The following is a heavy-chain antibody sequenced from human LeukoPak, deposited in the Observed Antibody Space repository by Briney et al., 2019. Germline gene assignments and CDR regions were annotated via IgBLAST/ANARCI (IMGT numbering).Heavy chain of an antibody. CDR2: IYYSGST. CDR3: ATGYTDGWLTGY. J-gene: IGHJ4*02. V-gene: IGHV4-59*08. Sequence: PSETLSLTCSVSGGSISGYYWSWIRQPPGQGLEWIGYIYYSGSTNYNPSLKSRVIISRDTSKNQFSLNLSSVTAADTAVYYCATGYTDGWLTGYWGQGTLVTVSS. CDR1: GGSISGYY. D-gene: IGHD6-19*01.